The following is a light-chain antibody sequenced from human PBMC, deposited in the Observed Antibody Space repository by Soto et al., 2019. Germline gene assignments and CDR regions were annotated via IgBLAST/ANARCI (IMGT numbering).Light chain of an antibody. CDR1: QSVSRN. CDR2: DAS. J-gene: IGKJ5*01. V-gene: IGKV3-15*01. CDR3: QQCSDWPLFT. Sequence: EIVMTQSPATLSVSPGETATLSCRASQSVSRNLAWYQHRPGQAPRLLIYDASTRATGIPARFSGSGSGTQCPLTISGLQSEDFAVYSCQQCSDWPLFTFGQGTRLEIK.